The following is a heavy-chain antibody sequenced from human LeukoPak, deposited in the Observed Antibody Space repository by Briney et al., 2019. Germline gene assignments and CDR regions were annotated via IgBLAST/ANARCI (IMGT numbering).Heavy chain of an antibody. Sequence: SETLSLTCAVYGGSFSGYYWSWIRQPPGKGLEWIGEINHSGSTNYNPSLKSRVTISVDTSKNQFSLKLSSVTAADTAVYYCARGNYYDSSGYYDYWGQGTLVTVSS. D-gene: IGHD3-22*01. J-gene: IGHJ4*02. CDR1: GGSFSGYY. CDR3: ARGNYYDSSGYYDY. V-gene: IGHV4-34*01. CDR2: INHSGST.